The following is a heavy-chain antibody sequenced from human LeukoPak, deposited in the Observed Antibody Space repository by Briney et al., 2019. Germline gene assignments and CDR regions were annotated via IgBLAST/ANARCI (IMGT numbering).Heavy chain of an antibody. CDR1: GGSISSYY. CDR2: VYYSGTT. D-gene: IGHD1-26*01. CDR3: ARSSGAYRSFDY. V-gene: IGHV4-59*01. Sequence: SSETLSLTCSVSGGSISSYYWSWIRQPPGKGLEWIGYVYYSGTTDYNPSLKSPVTISVDTSNNPFSLRVSSVTAADTAVYYCARSSGAYRSFDYWGQGTLVPVSS. J-gene: IGHJ4*02.